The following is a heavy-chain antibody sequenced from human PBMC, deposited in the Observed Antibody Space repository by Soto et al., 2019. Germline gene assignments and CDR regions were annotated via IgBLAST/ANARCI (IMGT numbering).Heavy chain of an antibody. J-gene: IGHJ4*02. V-gene: IGHV3-23*01. CDR3: ASRRAGRDGYNPVDY. Sequence: PGGSLRLSCATSGFTFSDHAMHWVRQAPGEGLEWVSGVRGDFVTTPYADSVKGRFTISRDNSKNTLYLQMNSLRAEDTAVYYCASRRAGRDGYNPVDYWGQGTLVTVSS. CDR2: VRGDFVTT. D-gene: IGHD6-19*01. CDR1: GFTFSDHA.